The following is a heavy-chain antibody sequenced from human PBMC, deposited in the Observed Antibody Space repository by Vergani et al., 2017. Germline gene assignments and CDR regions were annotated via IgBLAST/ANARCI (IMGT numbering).Heavy chain of an antibody. CDR3: AGLVPGPREFDY. Sequence: QVQLQESGPGLVKPSETLSLTCTVSGGSISSYYWSWIRQPPGKGLEWIGYIYYSGSTNYNPSRKSRVTISVHTSKNQFSLKLSSVTAADTAGYYGAGLVPGPREFDYWGQGTRVTVAS. CDR1: GGSISSYY. CDR2: IYYSGST. J-gene: IGHJ4*02. D-gene: IGHD2-21*02. V-gene: IGHV4-59*01.